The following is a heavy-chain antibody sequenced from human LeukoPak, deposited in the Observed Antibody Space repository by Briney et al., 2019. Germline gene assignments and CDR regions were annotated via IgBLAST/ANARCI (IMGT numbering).Heavy chain of an antibody. CDR1: GYTFTSYY. D-gene: IGHD3-22*01. V-gene: IGHV1-46*01. Sequence: ASVKVSCKASGYTFTSYYMHWVRQAPGQGLEWMGIINPNGGSTSYAQKFQGRVTMTRDTSKNQFSLKLSSVTAADTAVYYCARVAGPYYYDSSGPFDYWGQGSLVTVPS. CDR2: INPNGGST. CDR3: ARVAGPYYYDSSGPFDY. J-gene: IGHJ4*02.